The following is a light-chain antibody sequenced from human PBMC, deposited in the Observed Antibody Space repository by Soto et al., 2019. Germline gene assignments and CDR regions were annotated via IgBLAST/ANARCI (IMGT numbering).Light chain of an antibody. CDR1: KLGDKY. CDR3: QAWDSSTVV. J-gene: IGLJ2*01. Sequence: SYELTQPPSVSVSPGQTASITCSGDKLGDKYACWYQQKPGHSPLLVIYQDSKRPSGIPERFSGSNSGNTATLTISGTHAMDEADYYCQAWDSSTVVFGGGTKLTVL. V-gene: IGLV3-1*01. CDR2: QDS.